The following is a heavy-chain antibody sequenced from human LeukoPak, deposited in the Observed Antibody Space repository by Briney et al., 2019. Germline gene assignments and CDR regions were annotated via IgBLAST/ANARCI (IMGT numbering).Heavy chain of an antibody. CDR2: ISYDGSNK. CDR3: AKDHAYCGGDCYSDGMDV. D-gene: IGHD2-21*02. V-gene: IGHV3-30*18. Sequence: PGGSLRLSCAASGFTFSSYGMHWVRQAPGKGLEWVAVISYDGSNKYYADSVKGRFTISRDNSKNTLYLQMNSLRAEDTAVYYCAKDHAYCGGDCYSDGMDVWGQGTTVTVSS. CDR1: GFTFSSYG. J-gene: IGHJ6*02.